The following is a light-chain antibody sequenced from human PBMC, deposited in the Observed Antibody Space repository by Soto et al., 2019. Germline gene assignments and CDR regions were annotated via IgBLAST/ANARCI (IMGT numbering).Light chain of an antibody. Sequence: EIVLTQSPGTLTLSPGESAALSCRASQTISNNYLVWYRQKPGQAPRLLIYDVSSRAAGIPDRFSGSGSGTDFAITIARLEPEDSAVYYCQTHSNSTWTFGQGTRVEI. V-gene: IGKV3D-20*02. J-gene: IGKJ1*01. CDR2: DVS. CDR1: QTISNNY. CDR3: QTHSNSTWT.